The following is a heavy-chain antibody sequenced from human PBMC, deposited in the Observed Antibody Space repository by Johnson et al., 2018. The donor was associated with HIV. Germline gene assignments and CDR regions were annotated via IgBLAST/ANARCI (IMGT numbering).Heavy chain of an antibody. D-gene: IGHD6-13*01. CDR2: ISYDGSNK. CDR3: ARDNGIAAAGDLDI. CDR1: GFTFSSYA. V-gene: IGHV3-30*04. J-gene: IGHJ3*02. Sequence: QVQLVESGGGVVQPGRSLRLSCAASGFTFSSYAMHWVRQAPGKGLEWVAVISYDGSNKYYADSVKGRFTISRDNSKNTLYLQMNSLRAEDTAVYYCARDNGIAAAGDLDIWGQGQWSPSLQ.